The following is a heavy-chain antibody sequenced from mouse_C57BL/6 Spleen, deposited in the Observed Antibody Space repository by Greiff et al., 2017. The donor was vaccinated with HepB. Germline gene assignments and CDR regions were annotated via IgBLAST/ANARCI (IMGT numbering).Heavy chain of an antibody. CDR2: IDPSDSET. J-gene: IGHJ3*01. Sequence: VQLQQSGAELVRPGSSVKLSCKASGYTFTSYWMHWVKQRPIQGLEWIGNIDPSDSETHYNQKFKDKATLTVDKSSSTAYMQLSSLTSEDSAVYYCARAYGSTIRGFAYWGQGTLVTVSA. CDR3: ARAYGSTIRGFAY. V-gene: IGHV1-52*01. D-gene: IGHD1-1*01. CDR1: GYTFTSYW.